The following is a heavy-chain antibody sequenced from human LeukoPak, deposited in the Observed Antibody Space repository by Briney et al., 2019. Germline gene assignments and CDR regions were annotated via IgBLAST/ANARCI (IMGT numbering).Heavy chain of an antibody. CDR3: ARAFYYYGSGSYPPYYYYYMDV. CDR1: GGTFRSYA. V-gene: IGHV1-69*05. CDR2: IIPIFGTA. Sequence: ASVKVSCKASGGTFRSYAISWVRQAPGQGLEWMGGIIPIFGTANYAQKFQGRVTITTDESTSTAYMELSSLRSEDTAVYYCARAFYYYGSGSYPPYYYYYMDVWGKGTTVTVSS. J-gene: IGHJ6*03. D-gene: IGHD3-10*01.